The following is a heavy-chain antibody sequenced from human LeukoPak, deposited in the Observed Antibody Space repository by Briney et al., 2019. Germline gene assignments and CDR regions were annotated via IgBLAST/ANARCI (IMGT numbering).Heavy chain of an antibody. J-gene: IGHJ3*02. V-gene: IGHV1-2*02. CDR1: GYTFTGYY. CDR2: INPTSGGT. D-gene: IGHD6-19*01. Sequence: GASVKVSCKASGYTFTGYYMHWVRQAPGQGLEWMGWINPTSGGTNYAQKVQGRVTMTRDTSSSTAYMELSRLRSDDTAVYYCARGGGWMSRVAFDIWGQGTMVTVSS. CDR3: ARGGGWMSRVAFDI.